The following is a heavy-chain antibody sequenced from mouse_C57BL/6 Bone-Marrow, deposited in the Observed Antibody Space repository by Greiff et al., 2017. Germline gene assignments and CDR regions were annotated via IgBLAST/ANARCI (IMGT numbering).Heavy chain of an antibody. Sequence: VQLKESGPELVKPGASVKISCTASGYSFTDYNMHWVKQSNGKSLEWIGVINPNYGTTSYNQKFKGKATLTVDQSSSTSYMQLTSLTYENSAVYCCARGDDDDYSIDYGGQGIAASVS. J-gene: IGHJ4*01. D-gene: IGHD2-4*01. CDR1: GYSFTDYN. V-gene: IGHV1-39*01. CDR3: ARGDDDDYSIDY. CDR2: INPNYGTT.